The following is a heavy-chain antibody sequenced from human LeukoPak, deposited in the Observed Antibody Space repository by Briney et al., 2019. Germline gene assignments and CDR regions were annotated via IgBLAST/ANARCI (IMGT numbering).Heavy chain of an antibody. CDR2: IYPGDSDT. J-gene: IGHJ4*02. D-gene: IGHD5-18*01. CDR3: ARHGTQGWIQLRAYYDH. CDR1: GYSFTSYW. V-gene: IGHV5-51*01. Sequence: GESLKISCKGSGYSFTSYWIGWVRQMPGKGLEWMGIIYPGDSDTRYSPSFQGQVTISADKSISTAYLQWSSLKASDTAMYYCARHGTQGWIQLRAYYDHWGQGTLVTVSS.